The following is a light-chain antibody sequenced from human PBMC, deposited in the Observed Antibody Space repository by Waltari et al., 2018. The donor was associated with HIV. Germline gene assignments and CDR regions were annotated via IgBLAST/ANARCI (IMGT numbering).Light chain of an antibody. V-gene: IGKV2D-29*02. CDR3: MQSLHLLYT. J-gene: IGKJ2*01. CDR1: QSLKHTNGKTD. CDR2: EVS. Sequence: DIVMTQTPPSLSVTPGQPASISCTSSQSLKHTNGKTDLYWYLQRPGQSPQVLIYEVSNRFPGVPDRFSGSGSGTHFTLKIARVAAEDVGSYYCMQSLHLLYTFGQGTTLEIK.